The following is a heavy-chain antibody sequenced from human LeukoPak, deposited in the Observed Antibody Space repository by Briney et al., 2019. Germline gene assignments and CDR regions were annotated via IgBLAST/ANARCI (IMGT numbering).Heavy chain of an antibody. CDR1: GFTFSSYA. J-gene: IGHJ6*04. Sequence: GGSLRLSCAASGFTFSSYAMHWVRQAPGKGLEWVSAISGSGGSTYYADSVKGRFTISRDNSKNTLYLQMNSLRAEDTAVYYCAKALAAAAPAFYGMDVWGKGTTVTVSS. V-gene: IGHV3-23*01. CDR3: AKALAAAAPAFYGMDV. D-gene: IGHD6-13*01. CDR2: ISGSGGST.